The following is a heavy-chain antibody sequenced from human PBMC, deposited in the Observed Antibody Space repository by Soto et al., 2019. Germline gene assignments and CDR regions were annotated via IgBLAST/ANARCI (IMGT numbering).Heavy chain of an antibody. CDR2: ISYDGSNK. J-gene: IGHJ5*02. CDR3: AKNSVTVGVVNWFDP. CDR1: GFTFSSYG. D-gene: IGHD4-4*01. Sequence: GGSLRLSCAASGFTFSSYGMHWVRQAPGKGLEWVAVISYDGSNKYYADSVKGRFTISRDNSKNTLYLQMNSLRAEDTAVYYCAKNSVTVGVVNWFDPWGQGTLVAVSS. V-gene: IGHV3-30*18.